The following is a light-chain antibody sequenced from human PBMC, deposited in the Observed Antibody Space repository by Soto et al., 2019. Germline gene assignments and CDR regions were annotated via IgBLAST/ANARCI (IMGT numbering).Light chain of an antibody. V-gene: IGLV2-8*01. Sequence: QSALTQPPSASGSPGQSVTISCAGSSSDIGASNSVSWYQQHPGKAPKLLISEVTKRPSGVPDRFSGSKSGNTASLTVSGLQADDEADYCCGSKAVSNKPVVFGGGTKLTVL. CDR1: SSDIGASNS. CDR3: GSKAVSNKPVV. J-gene: IGLJ2*01. CDR2: EVT.